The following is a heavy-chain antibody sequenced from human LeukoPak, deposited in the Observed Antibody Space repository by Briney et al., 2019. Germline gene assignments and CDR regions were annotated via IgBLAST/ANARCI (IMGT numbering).Heavy chain of an antibody. CDR2: IRWNSGSI. CDR3: AKEAPTPSFYCSGGSCYSGFFDY. J-gene: IGHJ4*02. Sequence: SLRLPCAASGFTLDDYAMHWVRQAPGKGLEWVSGIRWNSGSISYADSVKGRFTISRDNAKNSLYLQMNSLRVEDTALYYCAKEAPTPSFYCSGGSCYSGFFDYWGQGTLVTVSS. V-gene: IGHV3-9*01. CDR1: GFTLDDYA. D-gene: IGHD2-15*01.